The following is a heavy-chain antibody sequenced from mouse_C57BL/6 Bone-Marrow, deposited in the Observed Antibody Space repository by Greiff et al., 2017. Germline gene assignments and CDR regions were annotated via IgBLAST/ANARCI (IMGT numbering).Heavy chain of an antibody. CDR1: GYTFTSYW. D-gene: IGHD1-1*01. J-gene: IGHJ2*01. V-gene: IGHV1-55*01. CDR2: FYPGTGSN. Sequence: VQLQQSGAELVKPGASVKMSCKASGYTFTSYWITWVKQRPGPGLEWIGDFYPGTGSNNYNEKFKSKATLTVDTSSSTAYIQLSSLTSDDSAVYDCARSTTVVADYWGQGTTLTVSA. CDR3: ARSTTVVADY.